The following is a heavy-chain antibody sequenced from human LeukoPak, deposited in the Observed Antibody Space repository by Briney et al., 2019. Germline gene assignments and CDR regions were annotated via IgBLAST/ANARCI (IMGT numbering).Heavy chain of an antibody. J-gene: IGHJ6*03. CDR3: ARGLYCSGGNCDGGDYYYYYMDV. V-gene: IGHV3-7*01. CDR1: GFTFSNAW. CDR2: IKQDGSEK. D-gene: IGHD2-15*01. Sequence: PGGSLRLSCAASGFTFSNAWMSWVRQAPGKGLEWVANIKQDGSEKYYVDSVKGRFTISRDNAKNSLYPQMNSLRAEDTAVYYCARGLYCSGGNCDGGDYYYYYMDVWGKGTTVTVSS.